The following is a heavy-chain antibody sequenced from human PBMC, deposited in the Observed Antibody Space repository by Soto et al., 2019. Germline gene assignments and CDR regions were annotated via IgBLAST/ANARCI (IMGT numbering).Heavy chain of an antibody. CDR1: GYTFATYY. D-gene: IGHD2-2*01. Sequence: GASVKVSCKTSGYTFATYYIHWVRQVPGQGLEWMGWINPSGGGPKYAPNFQGWVTMTTDTSTKTAYLELSRLRSDDTAVYYCARDGRNTYASREVWDFDYWG. CDR3: ARDGRNTYASREVWDFDY. V-gene: IGHV1-2*04. CDR2: INPSGGGP. J-gene: IGHJ4*01.